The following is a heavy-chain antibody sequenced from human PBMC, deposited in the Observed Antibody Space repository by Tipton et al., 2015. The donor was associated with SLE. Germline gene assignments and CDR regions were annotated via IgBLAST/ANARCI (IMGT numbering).Heavy chain of an antibody. Sequence: VQLVQSGGGLVQPGGSLRLSCAASGFTFSNYEMNWVRQAPGKGLEWVSYVSTSGRNIYYADSVKGRFSISRDNAKNSLYLQMNSLRAEDTAVYYCARESTMIVVAHYGMDVWGQGTTVTVSS. CDR1: GFTFSNYE. J-gene: IGHJ6*02. CDR2: VSTSGRNI. CDR3: ARESTMIVVAHYGMDV. D-gene: IGHD3-22*01. V-gene: IGHV3-48*03.